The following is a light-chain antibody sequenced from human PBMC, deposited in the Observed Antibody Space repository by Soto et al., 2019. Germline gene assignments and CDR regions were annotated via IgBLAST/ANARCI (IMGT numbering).Light chain of an antibody. V-gene: IGLV2-23*02. CDR2: EVS. CDR3: CSYAGGRSPYV. J-gene: IGLJ1*01. Sequence: QSALTQPASVSGSPGQSITISCTGTTSDVGSYDLVSWYQQHPGKAPKIMIYEVSKRPSGDSNRFSGSKSGNTASLTISGLQAEDEAYYYCCSYAGGRSPYVFGTGTKLTVL. CDR1: TSDVGSYDL.